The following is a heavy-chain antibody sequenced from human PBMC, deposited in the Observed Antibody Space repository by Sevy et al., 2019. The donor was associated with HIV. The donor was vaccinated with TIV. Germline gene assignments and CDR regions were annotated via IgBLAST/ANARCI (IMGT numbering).Heavy chain of an antibody. CDR1: GYSFTSYW. CDR2: IYPGDSDT. J-gene: IGHJ4*02. Sequence: GESLKISCKGSGYSFTSYWIGWVRQMPGKGLEWMGIIYPGDSDTRYSPSFQGQVTISADKSISTAYLQWSSLKASDTAMYYCARIDSYYDYVWGSDQPGGADYWGQGTLVTVSS. CDR3: ARIDSYYDYVWGSDQPGGADY. V-gene: IGHV5-51*01. D-gene: IGHD3-16*01.